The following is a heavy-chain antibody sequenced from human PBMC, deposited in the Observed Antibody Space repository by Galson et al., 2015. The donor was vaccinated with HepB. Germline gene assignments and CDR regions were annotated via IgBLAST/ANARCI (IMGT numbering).Heavy chain of an antibody. V-gene: IGHV6-1*01. J-gene: IGHJ5*02. CDR3: AREPSHLLGWFDP. D-gene: IGHD2/OR15-2a*01. CDR2: TYYRSKWYN. CDR1: GDSVSSNSAA. Sequence: CAISGDSVSSNSAAWNWTRQSPSRGLEWLGRTYYRSKWYNDYAVSVKSRITINPDTSKNQFSLQLNSVTPEDTAVYYCAREPSHLLGWFDPWGQGTLVTVSS.